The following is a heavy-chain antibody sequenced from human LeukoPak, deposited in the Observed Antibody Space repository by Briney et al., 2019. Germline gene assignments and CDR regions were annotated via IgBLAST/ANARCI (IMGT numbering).Heavy chain of an antibody. CDR3: AXGVGEXXDTSCNPPY. D-gene: IGHD2-2*01. CDR1: GFTFSSYT. V-gene: IGHV3-21*01. J-gene: IGHJ4*02. CDR2: ITTSGSYI. Sequence: GGSLRLSCATSGFTFSSYTMTWVRQAPGKGLDWVSSITTSGSYIYYADSVKGRFTISRDNAKNSLYLQMNSLRAEDTAVYYSAXGVGEXXDTSCNPPYWXQGTLVTVSS.